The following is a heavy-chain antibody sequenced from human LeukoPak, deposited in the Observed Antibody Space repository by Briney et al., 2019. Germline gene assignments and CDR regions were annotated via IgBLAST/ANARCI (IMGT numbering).Heavy chain of an antibody. V-gene: IGHV4-4*02. D-gene: IGHD6-13*01. CDR1: GGSISSTNW. J-gene: IGHJ3*02. Sequence: SGTLSLTCAVSGGSISSTNWWSWVRQPPGKGLEWIGEIYHSGSTNYNPPLKSRATISVDKSKNQFSLKLSSVTAADTAVYYCARTGYSSSWYENAFDIWGQGTMVTVSS. CDR3: ARTGYSSSWYENAFDI. CDR2: IYHSGST.